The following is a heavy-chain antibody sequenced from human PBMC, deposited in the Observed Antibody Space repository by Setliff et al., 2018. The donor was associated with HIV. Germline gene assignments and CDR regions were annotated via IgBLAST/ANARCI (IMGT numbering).Heavy chain of an antibody. CDR2: IYYSGNT. J-gene: IGHJ4*02. CDR1: GGSISSGGYY. V-gene: IGHV4-31*03. Sequence: SETLSLTCTVSGGSISSGGYYWSWIRQHPGKGLEWIGYIYYSGNTYYNPSLKSRVTMSADTSRNQLSLTLRSVTAADTAVYYCARDKSGTGGPKYFFDYWGQGTLVTVSS. D-gene: IGHD1-1*01. CDR3: ARDKSGTGGPKYFFDY.